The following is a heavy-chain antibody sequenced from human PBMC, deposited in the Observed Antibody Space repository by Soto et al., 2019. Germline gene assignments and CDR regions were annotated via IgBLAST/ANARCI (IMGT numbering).Heavy chain of an antibody. Sequence: EVQLVESGGGLIQPGGSLRLSCAASEFTFSSYSMNWVRQAPGKGLEWVSYISGGSISSTIYYADSAKGRFTISRDNAKNSLYLQMYSLRAEDTAVYYCATGYFDLWGRGTLVTVSS. V-gene: IGHV3-48*01. CDR3: ATGYFDL. CDR2: ISGGSISSTI. J-gene: IGHJ2*01. CDR1: EFTFSSYS.